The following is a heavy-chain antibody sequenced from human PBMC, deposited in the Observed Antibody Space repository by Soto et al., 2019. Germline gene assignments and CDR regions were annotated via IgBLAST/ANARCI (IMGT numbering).Heavy chain of an antibody. J-gene: IGHJ3*02. D-gene: IGHD3-22*01. CDR2: IYDSGSA. Sequence: PSETLSLTCTVSGGSIGGGGFYWTWVRLRPGEGLEWIGNIYDSGSAYYNPSLKSRVTISVDTSKNQFSLKLSSVTAADTAVYYCARVIGETRFYYYDSSGYPLIGAFDIWGQGTMVTVSS. V-gene: IGHV4-31*02. CDR1: GGSIGGGGFY. CDR3: ARVIGETRFYYYDSSGYPLIGAFDI.